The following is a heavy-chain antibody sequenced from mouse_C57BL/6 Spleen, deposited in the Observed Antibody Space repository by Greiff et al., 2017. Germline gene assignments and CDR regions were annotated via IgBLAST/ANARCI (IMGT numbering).Heavy chain of an antibody. D-gene: IGHD3-1*01. CDR1: GYAFSSSW. CDR2: INPGDGDT. V-gene: IGHV1-82*01. Sequence: QVQLQQSGPELVKPGASVKISCKASGYAFSSSWMNWVKQRPGKGLEWIGRINPGDGDTNYNGKFKGKATLTADKSSSTAYMQLSSLTSEDSAVYFCARSGGNWYFDVWGTGTTVTVSS. J-gene: IGHJ1*03. CDR3: ARSGGNWYFDV.